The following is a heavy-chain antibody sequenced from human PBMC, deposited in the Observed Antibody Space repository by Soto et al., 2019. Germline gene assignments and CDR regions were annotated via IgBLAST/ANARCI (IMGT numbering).Heavy chain of an antibody. CDR2: IWYDVSNK. CDR3: AREVFVSGQQLLMLSWGWFDP. CDR1: GFTFSSYG. Sequence: GGSLRLSCAASGFTFSSYGMHWVRQAPGKGLEWVAVIWYDVSNKYYADSVKGRFTISRDNSKNTLYMQINSLRVEVTGVYSCAREVFVSGQQLLMLSWGWFDPWGQGTLVTVSS. J-gene: IGHJ5*02. V-gene: IGHV3-33*01. D-gene: IGHD6-13*01.